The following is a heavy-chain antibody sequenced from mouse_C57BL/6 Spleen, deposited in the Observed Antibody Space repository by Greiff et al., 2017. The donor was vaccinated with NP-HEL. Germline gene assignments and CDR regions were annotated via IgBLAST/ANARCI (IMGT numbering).Heavy chain of an antibody. D-gene: IGHD2-1*01. Sequence: VHLQHSGSELVRPGASVKLSCTSSFFNIKDYYMHWVKQSPEQGLEWIGRIDPEDGDTEYAPKFQGKATMTADTSSNTAYLQLSSLTSEDTAVYYCTTTGGNYVEGAYWGQGTLVTVSA. CDR2: IDPEDGDT. CDR1: FFNIKDYY. CDR3: TTTGGNYVEGAY. J-gene: IGHJ3*01. V-gene: IGHV14-1*01.